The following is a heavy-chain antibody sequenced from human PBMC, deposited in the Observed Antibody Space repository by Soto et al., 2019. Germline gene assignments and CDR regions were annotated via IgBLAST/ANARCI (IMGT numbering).Heavy chain of an antibody. J-gene: IGHJ4*02. CDR3: AREVDTAMVGYFDY. V-gene: IGHV4-31*03. Sequence: PSETLSLTCTVSGGSISSGGYYWSWIRQHPGRGLEWIGYIYYSGSTYYNPSLKSRVTISVDTSKNQFSLKLSSVTAADTAVYYCAREVDTAMVGYFDYWGQGTLVTVSS. CDR2: IYYSGST. D-gene: IGHD5-18*01. CDR1: GGSISSGGYY.